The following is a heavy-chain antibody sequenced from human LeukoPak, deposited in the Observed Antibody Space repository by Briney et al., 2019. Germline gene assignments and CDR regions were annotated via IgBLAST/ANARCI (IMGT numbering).Heavy chain of an antibody. CDR3: ARREVLLWFGGLSGWFDP. D-gene: IGHD3-10*01. J-gene: IGHJ5*02. CDR2: IYYSGST. V-gene: IGHV4-39*01. CDR1: GGSISSSSYY. Sequence: TSETLSLTCTVSGGSISSSSYYWGWIRQPPGKGLEWIGSIYYSGSTYYNPSLKSRVTISVDTSKNQFSLKLSSVTAADTAVYYCARREVLLWFGGLSGWFDPWGQGTLVTVSS.